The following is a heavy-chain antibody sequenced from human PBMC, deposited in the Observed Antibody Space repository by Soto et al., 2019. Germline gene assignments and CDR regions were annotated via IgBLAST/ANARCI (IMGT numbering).Heavy chain of an antibody. Sequence: LKISCKGSGYSFTSYWISWVRQMPGKGLEWMGRIDPSDSYTNYSPSFQGHVTISADKSISTAYLQWSSLKASDTAMYYCARPMEGYCSSTSCSDYYGMDVWGQGTTVTVS. CDR3: ARPMEGYCSSTSCSDYYGMDV. V-gene: IGHV5-10-1*01. D-gene: IGHD2-2*01. CDR1: GYSFTSYW. J-gene: IGHJ6*02. CDR2: IDPSDSYT.